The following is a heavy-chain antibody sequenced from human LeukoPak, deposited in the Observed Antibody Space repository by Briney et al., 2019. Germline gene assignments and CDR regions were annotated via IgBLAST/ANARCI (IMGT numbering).Heavy chain of an antibody. J-gene: IGHJ4*02. D-gene: IGHD4-17*01. Sequence: ASVKVSCKAPGGTFSSYAISWVRQAPGQGLEWMGGIIPIFGTANYAQKFQGRVTITADESTSTAYMELSSLRSEDTAVYYCARHDYGDIDYWGQGTLVTVSS. CDR2: IIPIFGTA. CDR3: ARHDYGDIDY. CDR1: GGTFSSYA. V-gene: IGHV1-69*13.